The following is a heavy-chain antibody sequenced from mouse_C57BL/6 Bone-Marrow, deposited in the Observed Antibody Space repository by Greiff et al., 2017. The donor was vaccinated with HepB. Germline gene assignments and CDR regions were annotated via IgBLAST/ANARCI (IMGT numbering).Heavy chain of an antibody. Sequence: EVQLQESGAELVRPGASVKLSCTASGFNIKDDYMHWVKQRPEQGLEWIGWIDPENGDTEYASKFQGKATITADTSSNTAYLQLSSLTSEDTAVYYCTAPRIYYGNYLSLAYWGQGTLVTVSA. J-gene: IGHJ3*01. D-gene: IGHD2-1*01. CDR2: IDPENGDT. V-gene: IGHV14-4*01. CDR1: GFNIKDDY. CDR3: TAPRIYYGNYLSLAY.